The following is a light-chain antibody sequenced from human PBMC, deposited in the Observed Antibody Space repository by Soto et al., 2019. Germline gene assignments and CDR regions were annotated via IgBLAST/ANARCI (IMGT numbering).Light chain of an antibody. V-gene: IGKV3-15*01. CDR2: GAS. J-gene: IGKJ2*01. CDR1: QSVSDN. Sequence: EIVMTQSPATLSVSPGERVTLSCRASQSVSDNLAWYQQKPGQAPRLLIYGASTRATTTPARFSGSGSGTEFTLTIRSLQSEDCAVYFCQQSNTWPYTFGQGTKLDIK. CDR3: QQSNTWPYT.